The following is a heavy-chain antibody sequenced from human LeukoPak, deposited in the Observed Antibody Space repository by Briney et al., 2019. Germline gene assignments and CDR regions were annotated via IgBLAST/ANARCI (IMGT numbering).Heavy chain of an antibody. D-gene: IGHD2-2*02. J-gene: IGHJ3*02. CDR1: GYTFTGYY. CDR3: ARRGGDCSSTSCYTEVGAFDI. Sequence: ASVKVSCKASGYTFTGYYMHWVRQAPGQGLEWMGWINPNSGGTNYAQKFQGRVTMTRDTSISTAYMELSRLRSDDTAVYYCARRGGDCSSTSCYTEVGAFDIWGQGTMVTVPS. V-gene: IGHV1-2*02. CDR2: INPNSGGT.